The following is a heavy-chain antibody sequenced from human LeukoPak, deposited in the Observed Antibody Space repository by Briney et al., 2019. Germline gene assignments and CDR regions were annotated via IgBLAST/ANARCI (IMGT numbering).Heavy chain of an antibody. Sequence: SETLSLTCTVSGGSISSYYWSWIRQPPGKGVEWSGYIYYSGSTNYNPSLKSRVTISVDTSKNQFSLKLSSVTAADTAVYYCARGNYDNSGYYQNYFDYWGQGTLVTVSS. CDR3: ARGNYDNSGYYQNYFDY. D-gene: IGHD3-22*01. V-gene: IGHV4-59*01. CDR1: GGSISSYY. J-gene: IGHJ4*02. CDR2: IYYSGST.